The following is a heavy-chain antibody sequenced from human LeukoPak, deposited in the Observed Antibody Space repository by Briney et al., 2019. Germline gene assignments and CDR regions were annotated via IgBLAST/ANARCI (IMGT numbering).Heavy chain of an antibody. CDR1: RFTFSNYW. CDR2: IDSDGSRT. CDR3: ARKSGSYYFFDY. D-gene: IGHD1-26*01. Sequence: TGGSLRLSCAASRFTFSNYWMHWVRQAPGKGLVWLSRIDSDGSRTSYADSVKGRFTISRDNAKNTLYLQMSSLRAEDTAVYYCARKSGSYYFFDYWGQGTLVTVSS. J-gene: IGHJ4*02. V-gene: IGHV3-74*01.